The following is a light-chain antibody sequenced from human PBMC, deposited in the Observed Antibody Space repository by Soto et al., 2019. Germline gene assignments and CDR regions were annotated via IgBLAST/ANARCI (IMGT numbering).Light chain of an antibody. Sequence: QSVLTQPASVSGSPGHSITISCTGTSSDVGGYNFVSWYQHHPGKAPKLLIYDVGNRPSGVSDRFSGSKSGNTASLTISGLRAEDEAEYHRASYTSTTTPGFGTGAKVTVL. CDR2: DVG. V-gene: IGLV2-14*03. CDR3: ASYTSTTTPG. CDR1: SSDVGGYNF. J-gene: IGLJ1*01.